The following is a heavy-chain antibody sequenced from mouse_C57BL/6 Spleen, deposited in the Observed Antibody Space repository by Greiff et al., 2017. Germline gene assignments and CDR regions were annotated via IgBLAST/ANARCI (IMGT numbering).Heavy chain of an antibody. Sequence: EVKLMESGGGLVKPGGSLKLSCAASGFTFSDYGMHWVRQAPEKGLEWVAYISSGSSTIYYADTVKGRFTISRDNAKNTLFLQMTSLRSEDTAMYYGARGRAQAHYYAMDYWGQGTSVTVSS. V-gene: IGHV5-17*01. CDR3: ARGRAQAHYYAMDY. CDR1: GFTFSDYG. J-gene: IGHJ4*01. D-gene: IGHD3-2*02. CDR2: ISSGSSTI.